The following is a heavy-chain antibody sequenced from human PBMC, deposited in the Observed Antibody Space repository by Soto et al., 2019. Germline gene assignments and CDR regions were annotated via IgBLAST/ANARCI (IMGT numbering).Heavy chain of an antibody. V-gene: IGHV1-2*02. CDR3: ARTGMVVAATYYYYYGMDV. CDR2: INPNSGGT. Sequence: GASVKVSCKASGYTFTGYYIHWVRQAPGQGLEWMGWINPNSGGTSYAQKFQGRVTMTRDTSISTAYMELSRLRSDDTAVYYCARTGMVVAATYYYYYGMDVWGQGTTVTV. J-gene: IGHJ6*02. D-gene: IGHD2-15*01. CDR1: GYTFTGYY.